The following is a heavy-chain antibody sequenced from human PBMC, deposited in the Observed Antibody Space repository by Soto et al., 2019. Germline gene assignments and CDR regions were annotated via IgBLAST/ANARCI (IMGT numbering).Heavy chain of an antibody. CDR3: SYGSSFDY. J-gene: IGHJ4*02. CDR2: ISHSGRT. Sequence: PSETLSLTCTVSCASLMSGSYYWSWIRQPPGKGLEWIGYISHSGRTNYDPSLKSRLTMSVDTSQNQFSLQLNSVTAADTAVYYCSYGSSFDYWGQGTLVTVSS. CDR1: CASLMSGSYY. V-gene: IGHV4-61*01. D-gene: IGHD3-10*01.